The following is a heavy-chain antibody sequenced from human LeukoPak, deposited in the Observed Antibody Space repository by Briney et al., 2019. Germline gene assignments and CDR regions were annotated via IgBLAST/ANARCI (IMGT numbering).Heavy chain of an antibody. CDR2: ISWNSGNI. CDR1: GFTFDDYA. V-gene: IGHV3-9*03. J-gene: IGHJ3*02. CDR3: ANDRRAVAGTAAGAFDI. D-gene: IGHD6-19*01. Sequence: GGSLRLSCAASGFTFDDYAMHWVRQAPGKGLEWVSGISWNSGNIGYADSVKGRFTISRDNAKNSLYLQMNSLRAEDMALYYCANDRRAVAGTAAGAFDIWGQGTLVTVSS.